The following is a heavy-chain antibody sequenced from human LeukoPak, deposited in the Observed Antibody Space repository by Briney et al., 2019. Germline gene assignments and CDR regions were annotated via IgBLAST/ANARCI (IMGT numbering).Heavy chain of an antibody. CDR1: GYTFTSYD. J-gene: IGHJ6*03. D-gene: IGHD3-10*01. CDR3: AIRYGSGEKYYYYYYMDV. Sequence: ASVKVSCKASGYTFTSYDINWVRQATGQGLEWMGWMNPNSGNTGYAQKFQGRVTMTRNTSISTAYMELSSLRSEDSAVYYCAIRYGSGEKYYYYYYMDVWGKGTTVTVSS. V-gene: IGHV1-8*01. CDR2: MNPNSGNT.